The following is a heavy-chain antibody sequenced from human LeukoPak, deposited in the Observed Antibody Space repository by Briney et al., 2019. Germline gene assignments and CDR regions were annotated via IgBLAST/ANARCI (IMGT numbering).Heavy chain of an antibody. CDR2: IYYSGST. J-gene: IGHJ4*02. D-gene: IGHD6-13*01. CDR3: ARSSWYYGRFDY. V-gene: IGHV4-59*12. CDR1: GGSISSYY. Sequence: SETLSLTCTVSGGSISSYYWSWIRQPPGKGLEWIGYIYYSGSTNYNPSLKSRVTISVDTSKNQFSLKLSSVTAADTAVYYCARSSWYYGRFDYWGQGTLVTVSS.